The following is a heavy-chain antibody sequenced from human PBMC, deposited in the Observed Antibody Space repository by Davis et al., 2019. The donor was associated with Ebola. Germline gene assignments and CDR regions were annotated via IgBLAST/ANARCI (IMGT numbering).Heavy chain of an antibody. Sequence: MPSETLSLTCTVSGGSISSYSWSWIRQPPGKGLEWIGYIYHNGSTYYNPSLKSRVTISVDRSKNQFSLKLSSVTAADTAVYYCARLQTTVTTFGFDYWGQGTLVTVSS. CDR2: IYHNGST. J-gene: IGHJ4*02. CDR1: GGSISSYS. V-gene: IGHV4-59*04. CDR3: ARLQTTVTTFGFDY. D-gene: IGHD4-17*01.